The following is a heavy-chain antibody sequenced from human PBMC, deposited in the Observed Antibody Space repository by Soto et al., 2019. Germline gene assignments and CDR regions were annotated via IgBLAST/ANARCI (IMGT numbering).Heavy chain of an antibody. J-gene: IGHJ4*02. D-gene: IGHD6-13*01. CDR3: AKDLRSTAWYSISFFDY. V-gene: IGHV3-9*01. Sequence: GGSLRLSCAASGFTFNDHSMHWVRQAPGKGLEWVSGISWNGGSRGYADSVQGRFTISRDNAKNSLYLQMNSLKPEDTALYYCAKDLRSTAWYSISFFDYWGQGALVTVSS. CDR2: ISWNGGSR. CDR1: GFTFNDHS.